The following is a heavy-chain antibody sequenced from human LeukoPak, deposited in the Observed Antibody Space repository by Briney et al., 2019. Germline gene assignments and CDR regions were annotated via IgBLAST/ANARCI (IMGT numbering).Heavy chain of an antibody. CDR1: GFTFSSYW. CDR3: TCPSAAGPN. J-gene: IGHJ4*02. Sequence: PGGSMRLSCAASGFTFSSYWMSWVRQAPGKGLEWVANIKQDGSQKYYVDSVKGRFTISRDNAKNSLYLQMNSLRAEDTAMYYCTCPSAAGPNWGQGTLVTVS. V-gene: IGHV3-7*03. CDR2: IKQDGSQK. D-gene: IGHD6-13*01.